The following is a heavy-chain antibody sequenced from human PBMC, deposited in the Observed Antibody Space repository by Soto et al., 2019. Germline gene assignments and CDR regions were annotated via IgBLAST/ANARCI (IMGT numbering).Heavy chain of an antibody. J-gene: IGHJ2*01. CDR2: ISYDGSNK. CDR3: ARAFCSSSSCYVWYFDL. V-gene: IGHV3-30*03. Sequence: QVQLVESGGGVVQPGRSLRLSCAASGFTFSSYGMHWVRQAPGKGLEWVAVISYDGSNKFYADSVKGRFTMSRDNSENTLYLQMDSLRVEDTAVYYCARAFCSSSSCYVWYFDLWGRGTLVTVSS. CDR1: GFTFSSYG. D-gene: IGHD2-2*01.